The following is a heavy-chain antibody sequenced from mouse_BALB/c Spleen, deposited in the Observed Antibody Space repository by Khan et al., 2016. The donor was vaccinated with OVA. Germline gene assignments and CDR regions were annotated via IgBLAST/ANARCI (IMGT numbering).Heavy chain of an antibody. CDR1: GYSFTGYT. J-gene: IGHJ2*01. V-gene: IGHV1-18*01. D-gene: IGHD4-1*01. Sequence: VQLQQSRPELVKPGASMKISCKASGYSFTGYTMNWVKQSHGQNLEWIGLINPYNGGDTYNQKFKGKATLTVDKSSTTAYMELLSLTYEDSAVYYCARSNWEAYYFDYWGQGTTLTVSA. CDR3: ARSNWEAYYFDY. CDR2: INPYNGGD.